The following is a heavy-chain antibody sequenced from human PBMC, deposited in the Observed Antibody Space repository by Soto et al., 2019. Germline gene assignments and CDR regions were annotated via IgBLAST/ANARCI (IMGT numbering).Heavy chain of an antibody. CDR3: VRGDNWNDEASDY. Sequence: QVQLVESGGGVVQPGRSLRLSCAASGFMFSNHGMHWVRQAPGKGLEWVAVIWSDGNNRYYADSVKGRFTISRDNSKNTVYLKMNSRRAEDTAVYYCVRGDNWNDEASDYWGQGTLVTVSS. CDR1: GFMFSNHG. V-gene: IGHV3-33*01. D-gene: IGHD1-1*01. CDR2: IWSDGNNR. J-gene: IGHJ4*02.